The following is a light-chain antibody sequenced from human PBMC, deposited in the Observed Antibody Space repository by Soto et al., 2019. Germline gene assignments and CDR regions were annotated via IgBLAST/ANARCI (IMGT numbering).Light chain of an antibody. CDR1: QSISSW. CDR2: DAS. Sequence: DIKMTQYPSTLSASVGDRVTITCRASQSISSWLAWYQQKPGKAPKLLIYDASTLQSGVPSRFSGSGSGTDFTLTISSLQPEDFATYYCQQSYSTPKITFGQLRLPEIK. CDR3: QQSYSTPKIT. V-gene: IGKV1-39*01. J-gene: IGKJ5*01.